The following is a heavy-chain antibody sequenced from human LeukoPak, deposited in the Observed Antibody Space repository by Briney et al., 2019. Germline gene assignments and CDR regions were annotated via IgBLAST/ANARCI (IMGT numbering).Heavy chain of an antibody. Sequence: PGGSLRLSXAASGFTFSSYWMSWVRQAPGKGLEWVANIKQDGSEKYYVDSVKGRFTISRDNAKNSLYLQMNSLRAEDTAMYYCARDEVLMVYVYWGQGTLVTVSS. CDR3: ARDEVLMVYVY. J-gene: IGHJ4*02. CDR1: GFTFSSYW. CDR2: IKQDGSEK. V-gene: IGHV3-7*01. D-gene: IGHD2-8*01.